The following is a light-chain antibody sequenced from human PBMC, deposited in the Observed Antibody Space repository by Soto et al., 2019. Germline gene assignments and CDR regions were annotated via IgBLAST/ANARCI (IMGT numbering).Light chain of an antibody. CDR3: QQYSSWLWT. CDR2: GAS. J-gene: IGKJ1*01. Sequence: EIVMTQSPATLSVSPGDRATLSCRASQSVSSDLAWYQQRPGQAPRIIIYGASTRASGVPARFSGSGSGTEFTLTISWLQSEDFAMYYCQQYSSWLWTFGQGTKVDIK. CDR1: QSVSSD. V-gene: IGKV3-15*01.